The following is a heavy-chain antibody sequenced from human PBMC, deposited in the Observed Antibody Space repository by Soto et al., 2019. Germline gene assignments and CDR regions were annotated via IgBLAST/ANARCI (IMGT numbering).Heavy chain of an antibody. CDR1: GYTFTRCT. V-gene: IGHV1-3*01. CDR3: ARGIATGQLDP. J-gene: IGHJ5*02. Sequence: ASVKVSCKASGYTFTRCTMNWVRQAPGQSLEWMGCINPDNGNTKSSQKFQDRVIITRDTSASTAYMDLSSLRSEDTAVYYCARGIATGQLDPWGQGTLVTVS. CDR2: INPDNGNT. D-gene: IGHD2-15*01.